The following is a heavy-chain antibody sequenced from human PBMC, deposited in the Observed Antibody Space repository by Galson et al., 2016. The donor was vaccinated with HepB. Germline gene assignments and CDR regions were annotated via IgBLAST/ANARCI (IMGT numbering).Heavy chain of an antibody. CDR3: GKHGGFDY. J-gene: IGHJ4*02. CDR2: ITGSGTTT. D-gene: IGHD3-16*01. Sequence: SLRLSCAASGFSFSTAGMSWVRQTPGRGQEWVSGITGSGTTTHYADSVRGRFTISRDNSKNTLYLDMNSLRAGDTAVYYCGKHGGFDYWGQGALVTVSS. V-gene: IGHV3-23*01. CDR1: GFSFSTAG.